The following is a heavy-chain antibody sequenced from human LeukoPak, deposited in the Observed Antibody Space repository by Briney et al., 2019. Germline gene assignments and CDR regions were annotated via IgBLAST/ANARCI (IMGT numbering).Heavy chain of an antibody. CDR2: IRYDGSNK. J-gene: IGHJ4*01. Sequence: GGSLRLFCAASGFTFSSYGVHWGRQAPGKGLEWVAFIRYDGSNKYYADSVKGRFTISRDNSKNTLYLQMNSLRAEDTAVYYCAKERDTAMVTIDYWGQGTLVTVSS. CDR1: GFTFSSYG. D-gene: IGHD5-18*01. CDR3: AKERDTAMVTIDY. V-gene: IGHV3-30*02.